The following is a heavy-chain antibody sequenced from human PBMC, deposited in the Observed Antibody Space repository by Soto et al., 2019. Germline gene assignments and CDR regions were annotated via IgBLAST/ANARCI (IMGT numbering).Heavy chain of an antibody. Sequence: GGALRLSCAASEFTFSNYAMSWVRQAPGKGLEWVSAISYGGGTTYYADSVKGRFTISRDNSKNTLYLQMNSLRAEDTAVYYCAKNPGYYYDSTGYHFDYWGQGTLVTVSS. J-gene: IGHJ4*02. CDR1: EFTFSNYA. CDR2: ISYGGGTT. CDR3: AKNPGYYYDSTGYHFDY. V-gene: IGHV3-23*01. D-gene: IGHD3-22*01.